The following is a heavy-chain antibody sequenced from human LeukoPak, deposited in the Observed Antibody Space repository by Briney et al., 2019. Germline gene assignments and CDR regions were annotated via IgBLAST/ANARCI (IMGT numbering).Heavy chain of an antibody. CDR2: IYQRATV. Sequence: SETLSLTCNVSGYSISSGYFWGWVRQAPGKGLEWIGSIYQRATVHYNPSLKSRVTISLDTSKNHFSLNLRSMRASDTAVYYCARAFCVGECFVLHIFFDSWGQGTLVTVSS. J-gene: IGHJ4*02. D-gene: IGHD2-21*01. CDR3: ARAFCVGECFVLHIFFDS. CDR1: GYSISSGYF. V-gene: IGHV4-38-2*02.